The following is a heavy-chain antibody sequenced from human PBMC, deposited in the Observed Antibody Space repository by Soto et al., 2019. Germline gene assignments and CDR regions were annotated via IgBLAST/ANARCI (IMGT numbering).Heavy chain of an antibody. CDR2: INAGNGNT. J-gene: IGHJ5*02. D-gene: IGHD2-15*01. CDR3: ARDRALPYCSGGSCYPEGLWFDP. V-gene: IGHV1-3*01. CDR1: GYTFTSYA. Sequence: ASVKVSCKASGYTFTSYAMHWVRQAPGQRLEWMGWINAGNGNTKYSQKFQGRVTITRDTSASTAYMELGSLRSEDTAVYYCARDRALPYCSGGSCYPEGLWFDPWGQGTLVTVSS.